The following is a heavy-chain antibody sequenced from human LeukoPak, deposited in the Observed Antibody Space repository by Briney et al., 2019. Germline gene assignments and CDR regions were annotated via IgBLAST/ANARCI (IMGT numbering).Heavy chain of an antibody. J-gene: IGHJ3*02. CDR1: GGSISTSNYY. V-gene: IGHV4-39*07. Sequence: SETLSLTCTVSGGSISTSNYYWGWIRQPPGKGLEWIGNIFYSGSTYYSPSLRSRVTISLDTSRNQFSLKLSSVTAADTAVYYCARVTRDAFDIWGQGTMVTVSS. CDR3: ARVTRDAFDI. D-gene: IGHD2-21*02. CDR2: IFYSGST.